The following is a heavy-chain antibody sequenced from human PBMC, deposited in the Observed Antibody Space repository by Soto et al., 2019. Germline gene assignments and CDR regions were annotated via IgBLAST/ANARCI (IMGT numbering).Heavy chain of an antibody. D-gene: IGHD2-15*01. J-gene: IGHJ4*02. CDR1: GGSISSSSYS. V-gene: IGHV4-39*01. CDR3: ARHGGSPGGGYCSGGNCYSWRLIDH. CDR2: ILYSGST. Sequence: QLQLQESGPRLVKPSETLSLTCTVSGGSISSSSYSWAWIRQPPGKGLEWIGTILYSGSTYYNPSLESRVTISVDTSKNQFSLRLSSVTAAETAMYYCARHGGSPGGGYCSGGNCYSWRLIDHWGQGALLTVSS.